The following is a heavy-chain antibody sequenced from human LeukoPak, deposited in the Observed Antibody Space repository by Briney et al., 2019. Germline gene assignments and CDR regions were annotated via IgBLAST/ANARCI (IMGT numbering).Heavy chain of an antibody. CDR3: ARSRPDYGGNLVFDY. CDR1: GGSFSGYY. CDR2: INHSGST. Sequence: SETLSLTCAVYGGSFSGYYWSWIRQPPGKGLEWIGEINHSGSTNYNPSLKSRATISVDTSKNQFSLKLSSVTAADTAVYYCARSRPDYGGNLVFDYWGQGTLVNVSS. V-gene: IGHV4-34*01. D-gene: IGHD4-23*01. J-gene: IGHJ4*02.